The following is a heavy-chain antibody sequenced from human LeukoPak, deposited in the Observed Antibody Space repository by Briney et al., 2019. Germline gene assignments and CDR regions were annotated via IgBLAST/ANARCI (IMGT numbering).Heavy chain of an antibody. V-gene: IGHV4-38-2*02. J-gene: IGHJ4*02. CDR2: IYHSGST. D-gene: IGHD3-9*01. CDR1: GYSISSGYY. Sequence: SETLSLTCTVSGYSISSGYYWGWIRQPPGKGLEWIGSIYHSGSTYYNPSLKSRVTISVAPSKNQFSLKLTSVTPADTAVYYCARLSEEYDILPGYYRAWFDYWGQGTLVTVSS. CDR3: ARLSEEYDILPGYYRAWFDY.